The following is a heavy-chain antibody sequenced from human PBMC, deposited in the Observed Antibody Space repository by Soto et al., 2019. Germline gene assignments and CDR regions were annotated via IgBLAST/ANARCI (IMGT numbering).Heavy chain of an antibody. CDR2: IYPGDSDT. CDR1: GYSFTSYW. V-gene: IGHV5-51*01. Sequence: GESLKISCKGSGYSFTSYWIGWVRQMPGKGLEWMGIIYPGDSDTRYSPSFQGQVTISADKSISTAYLQWSSLKASDTAMYYCARQGTGTLPRYYYYGMDVWGQGTTVTVSS. CDR3: ARQGTGTLPRYYYYGMDV. D-gene: IGHD1-1*01. J-gene: IGHJ6*02.